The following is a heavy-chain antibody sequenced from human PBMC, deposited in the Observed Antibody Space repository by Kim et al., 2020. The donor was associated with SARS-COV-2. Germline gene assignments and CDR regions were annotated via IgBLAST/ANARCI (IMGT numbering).Heavy chain of an antibody. D-gene: IGHD2-2*01. CDR1: GGSIRSGGKF. CDR2: IAYRGNS. Sequence: SETLSLTCSVSGGSIRSGGKFWTWIRQHPAKGLEWIGYIAYRGNSHYSPSLRSRVSISLQTSENQFSLELTSVTAADAAVYYCARGQPLYYWGQGILVTVSS. J-gene: IGHJ4*02. V-gene: IGHV4-31*03. CDR3: ARGQPLYY.